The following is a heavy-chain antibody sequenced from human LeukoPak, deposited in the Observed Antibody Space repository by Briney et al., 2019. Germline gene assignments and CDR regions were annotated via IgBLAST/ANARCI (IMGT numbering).Heavy chain of an antibody. V-gene: IGHV3-73*01. CDR1: GFTFSGSA. CDR3: TRRLMATVNDY. Sequence: GGSLKLSCAASGFTFSGSAMHWVRQSPGKGLEWVGRIRSKANDHATAYAASVRGRFTISRDDSKNTAYLQMNSLKTEDTAVYYCTRRLMATVNDYWGQGTLVTVSS. D-gene: IGHD4-17*01. CDR2: IRSKANDHAT. J-gene: IGHJ4*02.